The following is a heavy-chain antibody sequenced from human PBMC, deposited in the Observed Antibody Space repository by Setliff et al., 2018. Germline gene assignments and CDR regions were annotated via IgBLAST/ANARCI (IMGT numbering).Heavy chain of an antibody. CDR1: GYTFTSYY. D-gene: IGHD3-10*01. Sequence: ASVKVSCKASGYTFTSYYMHWVRQAPGQGLEWMGIINPSGGSTSYAQKFQGRVTMTRDTSKSTVYMELSSLRSEDTAVYYCARDLYYYGSGSYYGGGGMDVWGQGTTVTVSS. V-gene: IGHV1-46*01. CDR2: INPSGGST. CDR3: ARDLYYYGSGSYYGGGGMDV. J-gene: IGHJ6*02.